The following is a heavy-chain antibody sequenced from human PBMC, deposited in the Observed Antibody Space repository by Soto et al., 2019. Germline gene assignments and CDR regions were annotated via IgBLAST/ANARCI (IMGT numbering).Heavy chain of an antibody. Sequence: GGSLRLSCAVSGFYFNNYGINWVRQAPGKGLEWVSSVSKSDYTYYSDSVKGRFTISRDNAKNSVSLQMNSLRPEDTAVYYCAREDSIIIPAVSDFWGQGTLVTVSS. CDR3: AREDSIIIPAVSDF. CDR1: GFYFNNYG. J-gene: IGHJ4*02. CDR2: VSKSDYT. V-gene: IGHV3-21*01. D-gene: IGHD2-2*01.